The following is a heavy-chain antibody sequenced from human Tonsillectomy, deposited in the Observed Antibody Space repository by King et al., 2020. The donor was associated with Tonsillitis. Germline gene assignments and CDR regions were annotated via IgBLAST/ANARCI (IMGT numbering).Heavy chain of an antibody. CDR2: ISYDVSNK. Sequence: VQLVESGGGVVQPGRSLRLSCAASGFTFSSYGMHWVRQAPGKGLEWVAVISYDVSNKYDADSVKGRLTISRDNSKNTLYLQMNSLRAEDTAVYYCAKGTFYDFWSGYFQMYYYYYYMDVWGKGTTVTVSS. CDR1: GFTFSSYG. J-gene: IGHJ6*03. CDR3: AKGTFYDFWSGYFQMYYYYYYMDV. D-gene: IGHD3-3*01. V-gene: IGHV3-30*18.